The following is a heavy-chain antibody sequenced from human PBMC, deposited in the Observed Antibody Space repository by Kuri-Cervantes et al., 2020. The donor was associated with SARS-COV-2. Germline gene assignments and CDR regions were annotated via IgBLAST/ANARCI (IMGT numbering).Heavy chain of an antibody. CDR1: GFTFSTYW. CDR2: IKQDGSEK. V-gene: IGHV3-7*01. D-gene: IGHD3-10*01. J-gene: IGHJ4*02. CDR3: ARDRSFTPDY. Sequence: GESLKISCAASGFTFSTYWMSWVRQAPGKGLEWVANIKQDGSEKYYVDSVKGRFTISRDNAKNSLYLQMNSLRAEDTAVYYCARDRSFTPDYWGQGTLVTVSS.